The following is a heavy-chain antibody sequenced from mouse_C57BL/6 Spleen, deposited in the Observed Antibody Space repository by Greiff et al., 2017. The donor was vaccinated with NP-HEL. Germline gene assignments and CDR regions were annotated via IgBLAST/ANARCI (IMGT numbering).Heavy chain of an antibody. Sequence: VQLQQSGPELVKPGASVKISCKASGYSFTSYYIHWVKQRPGQGLEWIGWIYPGSGNTKYNEKFKGKATLTADTSSSTAYMQLSSLTSEDSAVYYCAITTVVGDWYFDVWGTGTTVTVSS. CDR3: AITTVVGDWYFDV. D-gene: IGHD1-1*01. CDR1: GYSFTSYY. CDR2: IYPGSGNT. V-gene: IGHV1-66*01. J-gene: IGHJ1*03.